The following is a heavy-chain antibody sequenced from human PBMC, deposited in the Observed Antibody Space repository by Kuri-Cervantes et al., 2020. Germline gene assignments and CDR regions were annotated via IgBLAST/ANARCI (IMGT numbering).Heavy chain of an antibody. J-gene: IGHJ4*02. V-gene: IGHV3-30*03. CDR1: GFTFSSYG. CDR3: ARDHRYSSGWYLRSDGTGFDY. CDR2: ISYDGSNK. Sequence: GGSLRLSCAASGFTFSSYGMHWVRQAPGKGLEWVAVISYDGSNKYYADSVKGRFTISRDNSKNTLYLQMNSLRAEDTAVYYCARDHRYSSGWYLRSDGTGFDYWGQGTLVTVSS. D-gene: IGHD6-19*01.